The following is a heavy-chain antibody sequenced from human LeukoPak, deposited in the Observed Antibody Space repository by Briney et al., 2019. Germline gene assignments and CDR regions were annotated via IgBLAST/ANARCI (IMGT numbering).Heavy chain of an antibody. Sequence: SETLSLTCTVSGGSISSYYWSWIRQPPGKGLEWIGYIYYSGSTNYNPSLKSRVTISVDTSKNQFSLKLSSVTAADTAVYYCARDPSQPHIAAPFFDYWGQGTLVTVSS. D-gene: IGHD6-25*01. V-gene: IGHV4-59*12. CDR1: GGSISSYY. J-gene: IGHJ4*02. CDR3: ARDPSQPHIAAPFFDY. CDR2: IYYSGST.